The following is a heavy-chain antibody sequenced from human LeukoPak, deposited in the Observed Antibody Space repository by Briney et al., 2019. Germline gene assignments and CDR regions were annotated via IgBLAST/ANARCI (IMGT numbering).Heavy chain of an antibody. V-gene: IGHV3-7*03. Sequence: GGSLRLSCAASGFTFSSYWMSWVRQAPGKGLEWVANIKQDGSEKYYVDSVKGRFTISRDNAKNSLYLQMNSLRAEDTALYYCARAYKDRSLAGKKEFFQHWGQGTLVTVSS. CDR1: GFTFSSYW. D-gene: IGHD6-19*01. CDR2: IKQDGSEK. J-gene: IGHJ1*01. CDR3: ARAYKDRSLAGKKEFFQH.